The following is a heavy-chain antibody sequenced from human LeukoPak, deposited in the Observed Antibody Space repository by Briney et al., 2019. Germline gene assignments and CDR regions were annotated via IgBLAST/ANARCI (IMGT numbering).Heavy chain of an antibody. Sequence: QPGRSLRRSGSAYGFTFGDYAMSRVRPAQGKGLEWVGFIRSKAYGGTTEYDASMNGRFTISRDESKSIAYLQMNSLKTEDTAVYYCTRDHIVVGPTSPPHYYHYGMDVWGKGTRVTVSS. CDR1: GFTFGDYA. J-gene: IGHJ6*04. V-gene: IGHV3-49*04. CDR2: IRSKAYGGTT. D-gene: IGHD2-2*01. CDR3: TRDHIVVGPTSPPHYYHYGMDV.